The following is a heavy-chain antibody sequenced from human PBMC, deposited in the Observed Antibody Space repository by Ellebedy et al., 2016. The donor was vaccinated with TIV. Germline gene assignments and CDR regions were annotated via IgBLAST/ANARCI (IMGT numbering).Heavy chain of an antibody. J-gene: IGHJ5*02. CDR3: ARDTQWELPVS. CDR1: GFTFSSYG. Sequence: PGGSLRLSCAASGFTFSSYGMHWVRQAPGNGLEWVAVISYYGSKKYYADSVKGRFTISRDNSKNTLYLQMNSLRAEDTAVYYCARDTQWELPVSWGQGTLVTVSS. CDR2: ISYYGSKK. D-gene: IGHD1-26*01. V-gene: IGHV3-30*03.